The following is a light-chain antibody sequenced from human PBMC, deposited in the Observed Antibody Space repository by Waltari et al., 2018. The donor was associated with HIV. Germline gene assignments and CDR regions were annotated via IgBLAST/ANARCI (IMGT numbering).Light chain of an antibody. Sequence: QSALTQPPSASGSPGQSVTISCTGTSSDVGYFNYVSWYHRLPGKAPKLVIFEVTKLPAVVPCRCSGSKSGNTASLTVSGLQPEDEAVYYCNSYAGSNTLVFGGGTKLTVL. CDR3: NSYAGSNTLV. CDR2: EVT. CDR1: SSDVGYFNY. V-gene: IGLV2-8*01. J-gene: IGLJ3*02.